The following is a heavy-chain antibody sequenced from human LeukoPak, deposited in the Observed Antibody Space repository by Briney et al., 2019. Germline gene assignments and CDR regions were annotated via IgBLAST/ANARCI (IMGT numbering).Heavy chain of an antibody. J-gene: IGHJ6*03. D-gene: IGHD3-10*01. CDR2: INPNSGGT. CDR3: AGPKKILTPPRSGSLYYYYYMDV. CDR1: GYTFTGYY. Sequence: ASVKVSCKASGYTFTGYYMHWVRQAPGQGLEWMGWINPNSGGTNYAQKFQGWVTMTRDTSISTAYMELSRLRSDDTAVYYCAGPKKILTPPRSGSLYYYYYMDVWGKGTTVTVSS. V-gene: IGHV1-2*04.